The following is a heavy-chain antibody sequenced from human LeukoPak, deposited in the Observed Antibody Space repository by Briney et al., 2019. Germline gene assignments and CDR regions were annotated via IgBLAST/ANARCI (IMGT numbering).Heavy chain of an antibody. CDR2: IYSGGST. Sequence: AGGSLRLSCAASGFTVSSNYMSWVRQAPGKGLEWVSVIYSGGSTYYADSVKGRFTISRDNSKNTLYLQMNSLRAEDTAVYYCARDRYYYDSRRNYYGMDVWGQGTTVTVS. CDR3: ARDRYYYDSRRNYYGMDV. CDR1: GFTVSSNY. J-gene: IGHJ6*02. V-gene: IGHV3-66*01. D-gene: IGHD3-22*01.